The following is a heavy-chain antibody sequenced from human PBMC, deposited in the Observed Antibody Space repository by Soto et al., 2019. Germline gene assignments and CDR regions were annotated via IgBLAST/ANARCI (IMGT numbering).Heavy chain of an antibody. CDR3: GAYCSRTYRYDWLDP. CDR1: GGSIGSSSYY. Sequence: SETLSLTCSVSGGSIGSSSYYFGWIRQPPGKGLEWIGSLYYTGTTYYNSSLKSRVTISADKSQNQFSLRLSSVTAADTAVYYCGAYCSRTYRYDWLDPWGQGTLVTVSS. CDR2: LYYTGTT. J-gene: IGHJ5*02. V-gene: IGHV4-39*01. D-gene: IGHD2-2*01.